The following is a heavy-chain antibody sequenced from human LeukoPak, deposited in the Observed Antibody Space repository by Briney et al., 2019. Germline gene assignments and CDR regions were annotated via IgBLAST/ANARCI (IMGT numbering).Heavy chain of an antibody. CDR1: GFIFNNAW. CDR3: TTGSGVGYCSSTSCFNS. Sequence: GGSLRLSCAGSGFIFNNAWMSWVRQAPGKGLEWVGRIKGKTDGGTTDYAAPVKGRFTISRDDSKNTLYLHMNSLKTEDTAVYYCTTGSGVGYCSSTSCFNSWGQGTQVTVSS. V-gene: IGHV3-15*01. D-gene: IGHD2-2*01. CDR2: IKGKTDGGTT. J-gene: IGHJ4*02.